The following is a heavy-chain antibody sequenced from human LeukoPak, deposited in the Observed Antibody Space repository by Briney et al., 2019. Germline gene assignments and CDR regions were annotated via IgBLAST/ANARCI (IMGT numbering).Heavy chain of an antibody. CDR1: GYTFTNYN. Sequence: ASVKVSCKASGYTFTNYNIHWVRQAPGQGLEWMGRINPSGGSTSYAQKFQGRVTMTRDTSTSTVYMELSSLRSEDTAVYYCARYIYGYLHYWGQGTLVTVSS. CDR2: INPSGGST. J-gene: IGHJ4*02. V-gene: IGHV1-46*01. D-gene: IGHD5-18*01. CDR3: ARYIYGYLHY.